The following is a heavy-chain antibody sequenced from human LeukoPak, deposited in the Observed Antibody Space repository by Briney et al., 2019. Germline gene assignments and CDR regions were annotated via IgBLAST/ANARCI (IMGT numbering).Heavy chain of an antibody. V-gene: IGHV4-34*01. CDR3: ARGDGGTTP. Sequence: SETLSLTCAVYGGSFSASYWSWFRQPPGKGLEWIGEINHSGSTNYNPSLKSRVTISVDTSKNQFCLKLSSVTAADTAVYYCARGDGGTTPWGQGTLVTVSS. CDR1: GGSFSASY. D-gene: IGHD1-1*01. CDR2: INHSGST. J-gene: IGHJ5*02.